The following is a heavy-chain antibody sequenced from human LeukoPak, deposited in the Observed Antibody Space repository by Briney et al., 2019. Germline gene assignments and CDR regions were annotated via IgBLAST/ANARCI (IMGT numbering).Heavy chain of an antibody. CDR3: ATTTIRLGY. CDR1: GGSFSGYY. D-gene: IGHD1-26*01. CDR2: INHSGST. Sequence: NPSETLSLTCAVYGGSFSGYYWSWIRQPPGKGLEWIGEINHSGSTNYNPSLKSRVTILVDTSKNQFSLKLSSVTAADTAVYYCATTTIRLGYWGQGTLVTVSS. J-gene: IGHJ4*02. V-gene: IGHV4-34*01.